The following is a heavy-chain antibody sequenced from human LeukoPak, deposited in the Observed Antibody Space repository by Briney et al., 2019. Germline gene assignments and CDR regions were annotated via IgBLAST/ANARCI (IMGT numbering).Heavy chain of an antibody. CDR3: AREPTYSSSWYTTCDF. CDR2: ISGGSSFT. Sequence: GGSLRLSCAASGFSFSSFSMNWVRQAPGKGLEWVSYISGGSSFTYYVDSVKGRFTISRDNAKNSLYLQMNSLRAEDTAVYYCAREPTYSSSWYTTCDFWGQGTLVTVSS. CDR1: GFSFSSFS. D-gene: IGHD6-13*01. V-gene: IGHV3-21*01. J-gene: IGHJ4*02.